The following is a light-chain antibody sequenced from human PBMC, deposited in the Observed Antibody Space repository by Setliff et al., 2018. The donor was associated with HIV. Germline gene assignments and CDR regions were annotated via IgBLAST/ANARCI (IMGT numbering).Light chain of an antibody. CDR2: TDN. CDR3: ATWDDSLNGRV. CDR1: RSNIGSKT. Sequence: QSALTQPPSASETPGQRVTISCSGSRSNIGSKTVNWYQQVPGTAPKLLIHTDNQRPSGVPDRFSGSKSGTSASLAISGLQSDDGADYYCATWDDSLNGRVFGGGTKVTVL. V-gene: IGLV1-44*01. J-gene: IGLJ3*02.